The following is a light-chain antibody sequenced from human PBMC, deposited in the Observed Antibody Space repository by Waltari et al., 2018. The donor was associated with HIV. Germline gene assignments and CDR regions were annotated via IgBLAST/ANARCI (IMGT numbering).Light chain of an antibody. CDR1: QGLDAW. J-gene: IGKJ3*01. Sequence: DIQMTQSPSSVSASVGDTVTITCRASQGLDAWLAWYQHKPGMAPKLLIYGISTLESGVPSRFSGSGSGTDFTLTIHSLQPEDFATYFCQQGDRYPFTFGPGTKVDIK. CDR2: GIS. V-gene: IGKV1-12*01. CDR3: QQGDRYPFT.